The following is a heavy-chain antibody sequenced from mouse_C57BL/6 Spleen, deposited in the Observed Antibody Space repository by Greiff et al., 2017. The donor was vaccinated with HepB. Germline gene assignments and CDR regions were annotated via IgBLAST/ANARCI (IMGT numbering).Heavy chain of an antibody. CDR2: IHPNSGST. D-gene: IGHD1-1*01. J-gene: IGHJ2*01. Sequence: QVQLQQSGAELVKPGASVKLSCKASGYTFTSYWMPWVKQRPGQGLEWIGMIHPNSGSTNYNEKFKSKATLTVDKSSSTAYMQLSSLTSEDSAVYYCAREANYYGSSPWYFDYWGQGTTLTVSS. V-gene: IGHV1-64*01. CDR3: AREANYYGSSPWYFDY. CDR1: GYTFTSYW.